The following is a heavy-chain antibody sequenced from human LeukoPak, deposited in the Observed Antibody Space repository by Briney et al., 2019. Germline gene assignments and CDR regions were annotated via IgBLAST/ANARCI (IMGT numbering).Heavy chain of an antibody. D-gene: IGHD3-10*01. J-gene: IGHJ4*02. CDR1: GYTFTSYG. CDR3: ARDFRLTVRGVILDY. V-gene: IGHV1-18*01. CDR2: ISAYNGNT. Sequence: GASVKVSCKASGYTFTSYGISWVRQAPGQGLEWMGWISAYNGNTNYAQKLQGRVTMTTDISTSTAYMELRSLRSDDTAVYYCARDFRLTVRGVILDYWGQGTLVTVSS.